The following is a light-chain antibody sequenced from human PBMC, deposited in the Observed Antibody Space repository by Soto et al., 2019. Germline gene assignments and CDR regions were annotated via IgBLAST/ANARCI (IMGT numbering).Light chain of an antibody. Sequence: QSALTQSASVSGSPGQSITISCTGTSSDVGGYKYVSWYQQQPGRAPKLILYEVSNRPSGVAHRFSGSKSGNTASLTISGLQAEDEADYYCSSFTSSITYVFGTGTKVTVL. CDR1: SSDVGGYKY. CDR3: SSFTSSITYV. V-gene: IGLV2-14*01. CDR2: EVS. J-gene: IGLJ1*01.